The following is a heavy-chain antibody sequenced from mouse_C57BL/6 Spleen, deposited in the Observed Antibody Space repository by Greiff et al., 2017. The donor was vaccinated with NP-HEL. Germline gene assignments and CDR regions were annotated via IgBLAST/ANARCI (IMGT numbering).Heavy chain of an antibody. Sequence: VQLKQSGPELVKPGASVKISCKASGYSFTGYYMNWVKQSPEKSLEWIGEINPSTGGTTYNQKFKAKATLTVDKSSSTAYMQLKSLTSEDSAVYYCARGDGGAMDYWGQGTSVTVSS. J-gene: IGHJ4*01. D-gene: IGHD3-3*01. V-gene: IGHV1-42*01. CDR1: GYSFTGYY. CDR3: ARGDGGAMDY. CDR2: INPSTGGT.